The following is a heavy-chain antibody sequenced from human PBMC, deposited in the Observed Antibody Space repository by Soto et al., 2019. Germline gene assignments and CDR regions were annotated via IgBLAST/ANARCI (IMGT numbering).Heavy chain of an antibody. CDR1: GYTFSTYA. J-gene: IGHJ3*02. Sequence: ASVKVSCKASGYTFSTYAMHWVRQAPGQGLEWMGWISPNSGGTNYAQKFQGSVTMTRDTSINTAYMELGRLRSDDSAVYYCARVRTWLQGNDAFDIWGQGTLVTVSS. CDR2: ISPNSGGT. D-gene: IGHD5-12*01. V-gene: IGHV1-2*04. CDR3: ARVRTWLQGNDAFDI.